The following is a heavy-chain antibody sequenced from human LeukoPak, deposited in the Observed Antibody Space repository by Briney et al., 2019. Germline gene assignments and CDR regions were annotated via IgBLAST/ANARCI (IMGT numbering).Heavy chain of an antibody. CDR1: GFTFSSYG. J-gene: IGHJ4*02. D-gene: IGHD3-9*01. V-gene: IGHV3-30*18. CDR2: ISYDGSNK. CDR3: AKGDVLRYFDWLLYDY. Sequence: GGSLRLSCAASGFTFSSYGMHWVRQAPGKGLEWVAVISYDGSNKYYADSVKGRFTISRDNSKNTLYLQMNSLRAEDTAVYYCAKGDVLRYFDWLLYDYWGQGTLVTVSS.